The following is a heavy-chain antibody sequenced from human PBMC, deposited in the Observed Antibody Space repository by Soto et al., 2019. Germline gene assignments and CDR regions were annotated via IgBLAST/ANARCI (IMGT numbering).Heavy chain of an antibody. Sequence: GESLKISCKASGYSFTNYWIGWVRQMPGKGLEWMGIIYPGDSDTRYSPSFQGQVTISVDKSINTAYLRWSSLKASDTAMYYCARSRITGTTWSFDYWGQGAQVTVS. J-gene: IGHJ4*02. CDR3: ARSRITGTTWSFDY. CDR1: GYSFTNYW. CDR2: IYPGDSDT. D-gene: IGHD1-20*01. V-gene: IGHV5-51*01.